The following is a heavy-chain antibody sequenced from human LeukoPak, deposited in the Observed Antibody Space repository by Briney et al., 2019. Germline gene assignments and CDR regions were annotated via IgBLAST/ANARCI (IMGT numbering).Heavy chain of an antibody. CDR1: GYTLTELS. CDR3: ATSTFYCSSTSCYVKAFDY. V-gene: IGHV1-24*01. J-gene: IGHJ4*02. D-gene: IGHD2-2*01. CDR2: FDPEGGET. Sequence: ASVKVSCKVSGYTLTELSMHWVRQAPGKGLEWMGGFDPEGGETIYAQKFQGRVTMTEDTSTDTAYMELSSLRSEDTAVYYCATSTFYCSSTSCYVKAFDYWGQGTLVTVSS.